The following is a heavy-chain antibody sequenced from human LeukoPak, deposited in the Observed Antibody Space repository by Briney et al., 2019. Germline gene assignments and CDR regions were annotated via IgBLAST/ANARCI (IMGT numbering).Heavy chain of an antibody. V-gene: IGHV3-30-3*01. CDR1: GFTFSSYA. D-gene: IGHD5-24*01. CDR2: ISYDGSNK. J-gene: IGHJ4*02. CDR3: ARDLRWHDY. Sequence: PGGSLRLSCAASGFTFSSYAMHWVRQAPGKGLEWVAVISYDGSNKYYADSVKGRFTISRDNSKNTLYLQMNSLRAEDTAVYYCARDLRWHDYWGQGTLVTVSS.